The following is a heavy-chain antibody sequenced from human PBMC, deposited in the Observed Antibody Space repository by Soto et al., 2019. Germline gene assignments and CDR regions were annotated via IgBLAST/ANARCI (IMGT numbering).Heavy chain of an antibody. CDR3: AREEWVAAAGYFDY. V-gene: IGHV1-8*01. D-gene: IGHD6-13*01. Sequence: GASVKVSCKASGYTFTSYNINWVRQAPGQGLEWMGWMNPNSDNNNYPQKFQGRVTMTTDSFMITAYMELRSLRSYYTFVYYYAREEWVAAAGYFDYWGQGTLVTVSS. J-gene: IGHJ4*01. CDR1: GYTFTSYN. CDR2: MNPNSDNN.